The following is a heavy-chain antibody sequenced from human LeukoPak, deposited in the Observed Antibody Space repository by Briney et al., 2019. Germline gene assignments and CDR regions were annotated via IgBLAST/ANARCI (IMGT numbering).Heavy chain of an antibody. CDR2: ISGSGGST. Sequence: GGSLRLSCAASGFTFSASVMNWARQAPGKGLEWVSAISGSGGSTYYADSVKGRFTISRDNSKNTRFLQMNSLRADDTAIYYCVKAASYTSSFFAGDWFDPWGQGTLVSVSS. J-gene: IGHJ5*02. V-gene: IGHV3-23*01. CDR3: VKAASYTSSFFAGDWFDP. CDR1: GFTFSASV. D-gene: IGHD6-19*01.